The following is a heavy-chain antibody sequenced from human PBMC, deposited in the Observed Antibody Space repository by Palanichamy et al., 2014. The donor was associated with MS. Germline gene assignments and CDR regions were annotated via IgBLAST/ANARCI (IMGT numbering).Heavy chain of an antibody. CDR3: ARDASSNGIDY. Sequence: EVQLVESGGGLIQPGGSPRLSCAASGFTVSSNYMSWVRQAPGKGLEWVSIIYSAGITYYGDSVKGRFTISRDNSKNTLYLQMNSLRGEDTALYYCARDASSNGIDYWGQGTLVTVSS. CDR2: IYSAGIT. J-gene: IGHJ4*02. CDR1: GFTVSSNY. D-gene: IGHD1-26*01. V-gene: IGHV3-53*01.